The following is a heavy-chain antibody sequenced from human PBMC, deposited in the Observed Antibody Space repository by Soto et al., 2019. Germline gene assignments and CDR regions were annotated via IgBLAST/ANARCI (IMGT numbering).Heavy chain of an antibody. CDR3: ARGWFGPDV. D-gene: IGHD3-10*01. Sequence: EVQLVESGGGLVQPGGSLRLSCAASGFTLSGRSMHWVRQAPGKGLVYVSGIDSSGTDSSYADSVKGRFTSSRDNAKNMLFLQMNSLRVEDTDVYYCARGWFGPDVWGKGTTVTVSS. CDR2: IDSSGTDS. CDR1: GFTLSGRS. J-gene: IGHJ6*04. V-gene: IGHV3-74*01.